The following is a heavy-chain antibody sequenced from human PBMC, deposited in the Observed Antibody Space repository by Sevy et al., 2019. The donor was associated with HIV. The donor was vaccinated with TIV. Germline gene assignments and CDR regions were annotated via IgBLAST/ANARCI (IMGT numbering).Heavy chain of an antibody. CDR2: ISSSSSYI. CDR3: ARDQVAAAGRLEAFDI. Sequence: GGSLRLSCVASGFTFSSYSMNWVRQAPGKGLEWVSSISSSSSYIYYADSVKGRFTISRDNAKNPLYLQMNSLRAEDTAVYYCARDQVAAAGRLEAFDIWGQGTMVTVSS. V-gene: IGHV3-21*01. J-gene: IGHJ3*02. D-gene: IGHD6-13*01. CDR1: GFTFSSYS.